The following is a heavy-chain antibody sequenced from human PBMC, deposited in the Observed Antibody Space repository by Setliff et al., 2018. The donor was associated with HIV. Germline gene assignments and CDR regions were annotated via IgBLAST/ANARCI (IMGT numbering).Heavy chain of an antibody. CDR2: ITWNSGFI. Sequence: PGGSLRLSCVASGFTVISKSMSWVRQAPGKGLEWVSGITWNSGFIAYADSVKGRFTISRDNAKNSLYLQMYSLRTEDTALYYCAKSDHFYYDNSGWMAYFQHWGQGTLVTVSS. J-gene: IGHJ1*01. CDR1: GFTVISKS. CDR3: AKSDHFYYDNSGWMAYFQH. D-gene: IGHD3-22*01. V-gene: IGHV3-9*01.